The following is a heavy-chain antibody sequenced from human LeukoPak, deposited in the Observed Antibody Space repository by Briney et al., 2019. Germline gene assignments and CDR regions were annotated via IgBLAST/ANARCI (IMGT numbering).Heavy chain of an antibody. CDR2: VYYSGST. D-gene: IGHD6-19*01. CDR3: ARQGYSSGWYGDY. V-gene: IGHV4-39*01. CDR1: GGTISSSSYY. J-gene: IGHJ4*02. Sequence: PSETLSVTCTVSGGTISSSSYYWGWIRQPPRKGLEWIGSVYYSGSTYYNPSLKSRVTISVDTSKNQFSLKLSSVTAADTAVYYCARQGYSSGWYGDYWGQGTLVTVSS.